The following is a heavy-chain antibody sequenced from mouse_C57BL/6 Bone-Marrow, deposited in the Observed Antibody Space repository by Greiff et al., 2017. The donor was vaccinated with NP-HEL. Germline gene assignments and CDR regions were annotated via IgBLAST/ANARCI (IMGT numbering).Heavy chain of an antibody. Sequence: DVKLVESGGGLVKPGGSLKLSCAASGFTFSDYGMHWVRQAPEKGLEWVAYISSGSSTIYYADTVKGRFTISRDNAKNTLFLQMTSLRSEDTAMYYCARGYYGTDFDYWGQGTTLTVSS. CDR1: GFTFSDYG. J-gene: IGHJ2*01. CDR3: ARGYYGTDFDY. CDR2: ISSGSSTI. D-gene: IGHD1-1*01. V-gene: IGHV5-17*01.